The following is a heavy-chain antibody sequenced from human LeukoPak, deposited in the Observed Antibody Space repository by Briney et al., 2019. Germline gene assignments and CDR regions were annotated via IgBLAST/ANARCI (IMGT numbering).Heavy chain of an antibody. V-gene: IGHV4-39*07. CDR2: IYYSGRT. J-gene: IGHJ4*02. D-gene: IGHD3-10*01. Sequence: NPSETLSLTCTVSGGSISSSSYYWGWIRQPPGKGLEWIGSIYYSGRTYYNPSLKSRVTISIDTSKNRFSLKVSSVTAADTAVYYCARRPYYGSVPYYFDYWGQGTLVTVSS. CDR1: GGSISSSSYY. CDR3: ARRPYYGSVPYYFDY.